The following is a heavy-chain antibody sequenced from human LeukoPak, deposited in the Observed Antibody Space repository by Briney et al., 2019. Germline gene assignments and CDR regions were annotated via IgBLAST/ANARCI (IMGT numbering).Heavy chain of an antibody. CDR3: ARDRLPYSNYGTNWFDP. J-gene: IGHJ5*02. D-gene: IGHD4-11*01. V-gene: IGHV3-21*06. Sequence: NTGGSLRLSCAASGFSFYAYSMNWVRQAPGKGLEWVSTIGSNSDYIYYADSVKGRFTSSRDNGKNLLYLDMSSLSAEDTAVYYCARDRLPYSNYGTNWFDPWGQGTLVTVSS. CDR1: GFSFYAYS. CDR2: IGSNSDYI.